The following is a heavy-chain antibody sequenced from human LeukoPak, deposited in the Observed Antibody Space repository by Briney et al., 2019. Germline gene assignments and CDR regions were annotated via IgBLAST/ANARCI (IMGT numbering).Heavy chain of an antibody. J-gene: IGHJ4*02. CDR1: GGSISSGGYY. Sequence: SQTLSLTCTVSGGSISSGGYYWSWIRQPPGKGLEWIGYIYHSGSTYYNPSLKSRVTISVDRSKNQFSLKLSSVTAADTAVYYCARAASFSSITMVRGVMFDYWGQGTLVTVSS. CDR2: IYHSGST. D-gene: IGHD3-10*01. CDR3: ARAASFSSITMVRGVMFDY. V-gene: IGHV4-30-2*01.